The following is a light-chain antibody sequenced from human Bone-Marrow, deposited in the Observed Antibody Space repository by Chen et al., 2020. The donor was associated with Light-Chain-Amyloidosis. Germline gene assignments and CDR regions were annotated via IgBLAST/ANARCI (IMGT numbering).Light chain of an antibody. CDR3: QRYHNWPPWT. J-gene: IGKJ1*01. CDR2: GAS. CDR1: QSVSSN. Sequence: EIVMTQSPATLSVSPGERATLSCRASQSVSSNLAWYQQKPGQAPRLLIYGASTRATGIPARFSGSGSGTEFTLTISSLQSEDFAVYYCQRYHNWPPWTFGQGTMVEIK. V-gene: IGKV3-15*01.